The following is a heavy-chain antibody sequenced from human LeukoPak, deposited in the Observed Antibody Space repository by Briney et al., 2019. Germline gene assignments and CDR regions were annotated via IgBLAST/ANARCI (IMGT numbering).Heavy chain of an antibody. CDR1: GGSISSSSYY. V-gene: IGHV4-39*07. Sequence: SETLSLTCTVSGGSISSSSYYWGWIRQPPGKGLEWIGSIYYSGSTYYNPSLKSRVTISVDTSKNRFSLKVSSVTAADTAVYYCARDTPRGHSYGSFDYWGQGTLVTVSS. CDR3: ARDTPRGHSYGSFDY. J-gene: IGHJ4*02. CDR2: IYYSGST. D-gene: IGHD5-18*01.